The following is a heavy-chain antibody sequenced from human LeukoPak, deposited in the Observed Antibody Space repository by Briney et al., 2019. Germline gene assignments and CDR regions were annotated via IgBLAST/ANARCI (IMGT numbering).Heavy chain of an antibody. CDR3: AREWVWDQLLEHFDY. CDR2: IFYSGST. Sequence: PSETLSLTCTVPGGSISTSSYYWGWVRQPPGKGREWIGCIFYSGSTYYNPSLKSRVTISVDTSKNHFSLKLSSMTAADTAVYYCAREWVWDQLLEHFDYWGQGTLVTVSS. V-gene: IGHV4-39*07. CDR1: GGSISTSSYY. D-gene: IGHD2-2*01. J-gene: IGHJ4*02.